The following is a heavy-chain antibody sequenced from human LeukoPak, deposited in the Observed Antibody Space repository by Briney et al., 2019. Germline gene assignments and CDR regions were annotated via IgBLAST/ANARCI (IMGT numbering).Heavy chain of an antibody. CDR3: VSSLANYYDSSGYSVDYFDY. CDR2: INHSGST. CDR1: GGSFSGYY. J-gene: IGHJ4*02. V-gene: IGHV4-34*01. D-gene: IGHD3-22*01. Sequence: SETLSLTCAVYGGSFSGYYWSWIRQPPGKGLEWIGEINHSGSTNYNPSLKSRVTISVDTSKNQFSLKLSSVTAADTAVYYCVSSLANYYDSSGYSVDYFDYWGQGTLVTVSS.